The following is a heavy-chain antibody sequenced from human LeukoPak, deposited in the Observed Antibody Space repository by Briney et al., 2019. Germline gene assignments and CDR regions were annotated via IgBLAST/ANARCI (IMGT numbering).Heavy chain of an antibody. CDR3: ARRRVGTHFDY. CDR1: GYTFTSYD. Sequence: ASVKVSCKASGYTFTSYDINWVRQATGQGLEWMGWMNPNSGNTGYAQKFQGRVTITRNTSINTAYMELSSLRFDDTAVYYCARRRVGTHFDYWGQGTLVTVSS. CDR2: MNPNSGNT. J-gene: IGHJ4*02. D-gene: IGHD1-7*01. V-gene: IGHV1-8*03.